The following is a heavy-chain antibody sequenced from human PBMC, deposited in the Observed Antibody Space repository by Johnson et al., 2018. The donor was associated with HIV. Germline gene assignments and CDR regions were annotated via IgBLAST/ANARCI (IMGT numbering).Heavy chain of an antibody. J-gene: IGHJ3*02. D-gene: IGHD3-3*01. CDR2: ISSSGSTI. CDR3: ARGFWSESGGWALDI. CDR1: GFTFSDYY. Sequence: VQLVESGGGLVKPGGSLRLSCAASGFTFSDYYMTYIRQAPGKGLEWVSYISSSGSTIYYADSVEGRFTISRDNSKNTLYLQMNSLRAEETAVYDCARGFWSESGGWALDIWGQGTMVTVSS. V-gene: IGHV3-11*04.